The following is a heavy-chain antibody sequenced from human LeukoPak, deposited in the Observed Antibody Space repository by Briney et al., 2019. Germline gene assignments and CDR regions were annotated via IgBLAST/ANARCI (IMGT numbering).Heavy chain of an antibody. CDR2: IYYSGNT. J-gene: IGHJ3*02. V-gene: IGHV4-39*01. CDR1: GGSISSSSSY. D-gene: IGHD6-13*01. Sequence: KPSQTLSLTCTVSGGSISSSSSYWGWIRQPPGKGLEWIGSIYYSGNTYYNPSLKSRVTISVDTSKNQFSLKLSSVTAADTAVYYCARLKLGLHDAFDIWGQGTVVTVSS. CDR3: ARLKLGLHDAFDI.